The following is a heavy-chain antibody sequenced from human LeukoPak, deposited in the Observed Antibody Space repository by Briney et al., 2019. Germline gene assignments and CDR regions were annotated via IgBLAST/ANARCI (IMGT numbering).Heavy chain of an antibody. Sequence: PGGSLRLSCAASGFTFSSYSMNWVRQAPGKGLEWIGSIYYSGSTYYNPSLTSRVTISVDTSKNQFSLKLSSVTAADTAVYYCARRTNYYYYYMDVWDKGTTVTVSS. CDR2: IYYSGST. V-gene: IGHV4-59*05. CDR3: ARRTNYYYYYMDV. J-gene: IGHJ6*03. CDR1: GFTFSSYSMN.